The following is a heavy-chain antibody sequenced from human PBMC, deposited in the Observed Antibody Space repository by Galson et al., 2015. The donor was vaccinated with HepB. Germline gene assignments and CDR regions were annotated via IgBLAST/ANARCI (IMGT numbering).Heavy chain of an antibody. J-gene: IGHJ4*02. CDR3: AHSALRVYQLLFDY. Sequence: PALVQPTQTLTLTCTFSGFPLSTSGVGVGWIRQPPGKALEWLALIYWYDDKRYSPSLKSRLTITKDTSKNQVVLTMTNMDPVDTATYYCAHSALRVYQLLFDYWGQGTLVTVSS. CDR1: GFPLSTSGVG. V-gene: IGHV2-5*01. D-gene: IGHD2-2*01. CDR2: IYWYDDK.